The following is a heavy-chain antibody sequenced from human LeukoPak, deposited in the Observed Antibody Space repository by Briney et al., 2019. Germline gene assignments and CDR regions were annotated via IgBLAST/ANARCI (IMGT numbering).Heavy chain of an antibody. J-gene: IGHJ4*02. V-gene: IGHV3-23*01. CDR3: AKDRLGGSCSTD. Sequence: GGSLRLSCAASGFTFSRYGMSWVRQAPGKGLEWASAISGSGGSTYYADSVKGRFTISRDNSKNTLYLQMNSLRAEDTAVYYCAKDRLGGSCSTDWGQGTLVTVSS. D-gene: IGHD2-15*01. CDR1: GFTFSRYG. CDR2: ISGSGGST.